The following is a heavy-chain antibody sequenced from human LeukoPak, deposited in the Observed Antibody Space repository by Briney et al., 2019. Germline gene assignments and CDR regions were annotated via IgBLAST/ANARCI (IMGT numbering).Heavy chain of an antibody. CDR1: GYSFTSYW. D-gene: IGHD3-10*01. CDR2: IYPGDSDT. V-gene: IGHV5-51*01. CDR3: ARGPMVRGVIIDY. Sequence: GAPLKISCKGSGYSFTSYWIGWVRQMPGKGLEWLGIIYPGDSDTRYSPSFQGQVTISADKSISTAYLQWSRLKASDTAMYYCARGPMVRGVIIDYWGQGTLVTVAT. J-gene: IGHJ4*02.